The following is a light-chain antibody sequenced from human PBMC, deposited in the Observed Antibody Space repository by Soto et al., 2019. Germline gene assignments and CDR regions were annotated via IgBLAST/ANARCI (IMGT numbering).Light chain of an antibody. V-gene: IGKV1-39*01. CDR2: AAS. CDR3: QRRYSTPWT. Sequence: DIQMTQSPSSLSASVGDRVTITCRASQSITNYLNWYQQKPGKAPKLLIYAASSLQSGVPSRFSGSESGTDFTLSISSLQPEDFATYYCQRRYSTPWTFGQGTKVEIK. J-gene: IGKJ1*01. CDR1: QSITNY.